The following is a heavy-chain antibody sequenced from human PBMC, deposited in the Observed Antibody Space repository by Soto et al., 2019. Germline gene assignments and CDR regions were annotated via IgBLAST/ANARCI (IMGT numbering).Heavy chain of an antibody. Sequence: QVQLQESGPGLVKPSQTLSLTCTVSGGSISSGDYYWSWIRQPPGKGLEWIGYIYYSGSTYYNPSLKSRVTISVDTSKNQFSLKLSSVTAADTAVYYCARKLQLGSIAARSVWFDPWGQGTLVTVSS. CDR1: GGSISSGDYY. CDR2: IYYSGST. V-gene: IGHV4-30-4*01. J-gene: IGHJ5*02. CDR3: ARKLQLGSIAARSVWFDP. D-gene: IGHD6-6*01.